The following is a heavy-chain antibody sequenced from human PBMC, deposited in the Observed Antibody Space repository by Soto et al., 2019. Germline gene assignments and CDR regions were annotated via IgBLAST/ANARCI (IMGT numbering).Heavy chain of an antibody. J-gene: IGHJ4*02. CDR1: GGSISSYY. CDR3: ARLNYGDYVGE. Sequence: SETLSLTCTVSGGSISSYYWSWIRQPPGKGLEWIGYIYYSGSTNYNPSLKSRVTISVDTSKNQFSLKLSSVTAADTAVYYCARLNYGDYVGEWGQRTLVTVSS. V-gene: IGHV4-59*08. CDR2: IYYSGST. D-gene: IGHD4-17*01.